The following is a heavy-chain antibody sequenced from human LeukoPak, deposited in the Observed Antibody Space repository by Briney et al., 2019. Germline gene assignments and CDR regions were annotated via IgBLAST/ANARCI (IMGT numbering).Heavy chain of an antibody. CDR2: ISYDGSNK. CDR1: GFTFSSYA. CDR3: ERGKIGVRGFDY. J-gene: IGHJ4*02. V-gene: IGHV3-30-3*01. D-gene: IGHD2-8*01. Sequence: GGSLRLPCAASGFTFSSYAMHWVRQAPGKGLEWVAVISYDGSNKYYADSVKGRFTISRDNSKNTLYLQMNSLRAEDTAVYYCERGKIGVRGFDYWGPGNLVTVSS.